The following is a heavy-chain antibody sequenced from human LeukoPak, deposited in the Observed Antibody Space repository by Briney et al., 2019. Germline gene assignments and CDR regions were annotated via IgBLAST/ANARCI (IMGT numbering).Heavy chain of an antibody. CDR1: GFTFSSYA. CDR2: ISGSGGST. V-gene: IGHV3-23*01. D-gene: IGHD1-26*01. J-gene: IGHJ4*02. CDR3: AKDFFLARSYPRPYFDY. Sequence: PGGSLRLSCAASGFTFSSYAMSWVRQAPGKGLEWVSAISGSGGSTYYADSVKGRSTISRDNSKNTLYLQMNSLIAEDTAVYYCAKDFFLARSYPRPYFDYWGQGTLVTVSS.